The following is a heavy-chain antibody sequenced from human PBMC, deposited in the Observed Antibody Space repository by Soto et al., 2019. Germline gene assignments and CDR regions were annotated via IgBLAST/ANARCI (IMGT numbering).Heavy chain of an antibody. J-gene: IGHJ3*01. D-gene: IGHD3-22*01. CDR2: IIPILGIA. CDR3: ALDSIGGGQDDFVV. V-gene: IGHV1-69*02. Sequence: QVQLVQSGAEVKKPGSSVKVSCKASGGTFSSYTISWVRQAPGQGLEWMGRIIPILGIANYAQKFQGRVTITADKYTSTAYMERSRLRAEDTAVYYCALDSIGGGQDDFVVWGQGTMVTGSS. CDR1: GGTFSSYT.